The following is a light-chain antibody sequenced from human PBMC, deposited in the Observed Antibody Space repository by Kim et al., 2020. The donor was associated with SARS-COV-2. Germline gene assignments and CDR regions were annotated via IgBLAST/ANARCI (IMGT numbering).Light chain of an antibody. CDR1: QNIGIN. CDR3: QQCGDWPYV. CDR2: GAS. Sequence: ETVMTQSPAALSVSPGERATLSCRTSQNIGINLAWYQQKPGQAPRLLIYGASTRATGISDRFSGSGSGTDFTLTISSLQSEDLAVYYCQQCGDWPYVFGQGTKLEI. V-gene: IGKV3-15*01. J-gene: IGKJ2*01.